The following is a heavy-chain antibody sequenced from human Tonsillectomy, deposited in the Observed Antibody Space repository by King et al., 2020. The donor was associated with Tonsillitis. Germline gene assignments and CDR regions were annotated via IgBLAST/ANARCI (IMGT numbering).Heavy chain of an antibody. V-gene: IGHV3-9*02. CDR1: GFTSDDYA. Sequence: VQLVESGGGLVQPGRSLRLSCAVSGFTSDDYAIHWVRQAPAKGLVWVSAINWNRGSIGYSDSVKGRLTISRDNAKNSLYLEMRSLRPEDTALYYCAKDFWNDLDYDYGMDVWGQGTTVTVSS. CDR2: INWNRGSI. J-gene: IGHJ6*02. D-gene: IGHD1-1*01. CDR3: AKDFWNDLDYDYGMDV.